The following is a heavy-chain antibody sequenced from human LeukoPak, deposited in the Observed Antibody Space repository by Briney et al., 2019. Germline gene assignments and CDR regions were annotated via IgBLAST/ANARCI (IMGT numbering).Heavy chain of an antibody. V-gene: IGHV1-69*04. Sequence: SVKVSCKASGGTFSSYAFSWVRQAPGQGLEWMGRIIPILGIANYAQKFQGRVTITADKSTSTAYMELSSLRSEDTAVYYCACRDGYNYHYYGMDVWGQGTTVTVSS. CDR2: IIPILGIA. CDR3: ACRDGYNYHYYGMDV. CDR1: GGTFSSYA. J-gene: IGHJ6*02. D-gene: IGHD5-24*01.